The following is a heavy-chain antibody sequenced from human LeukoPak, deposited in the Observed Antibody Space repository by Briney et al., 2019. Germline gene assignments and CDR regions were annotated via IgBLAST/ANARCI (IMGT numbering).Heavy chain of an antibody. J-gene: IGHJ4*02. Sequence: GSLRLSCAASGFTLSTYSMNWVRQAPGKGLEWISYITGSSSTISYADSVKGRFTISRDNAKNSLSLQMNSLRAEDTAVYYCATDRHWAFDYWGQGTLVTVSS. D-gene: IGHD3-16*01. CDR1: GFTLSTYS. CDR2: ITGSSSTI. CDR3: ATDRHWAFDY. V-gene: IGHV3-48*01.